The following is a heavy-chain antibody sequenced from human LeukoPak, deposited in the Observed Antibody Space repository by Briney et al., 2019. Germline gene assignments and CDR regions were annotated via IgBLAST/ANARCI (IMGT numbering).Heavy chain of an antibody. CDR2: ISSSGSTI. Sequence: GGSLRLSCAASGFTFSSYEMNWVRQAPGKGPEWVSYISSSGSTIYYADSVKGRFTISRDYAKNSLCLQMDSLRAEDTAVYYCARDLGVGAALDYWGQGTLVTVSS. D-gene: IGHD1-26*01. CDR1: GFTFSSYE. J-gene: IGHJ4*02. CDR3: ARDLGVGAALDY. V-gene: IGHV3-48*03.